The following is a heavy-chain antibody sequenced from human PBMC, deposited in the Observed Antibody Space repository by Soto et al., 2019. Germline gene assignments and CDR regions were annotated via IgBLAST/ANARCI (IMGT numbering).Heavy chain of an antibody. J-gene: IGHJ4*02. CDR3: ARDDFWSGYSFDY. CDR2: IIPILGIA. Sequence: QVQLVQSGAEVKKPGSSVKVSCKASGGTFSSYTISWVRQAPGQGLEWMGRIIPILGIANYAQKFQGRVTITADKSTSTAYMKLSSLRSEDTAVYYCARDDFWSGYSFDYWGQGTLVTVSS. V-gene: IGHV1-69*08. CDR1: GGTFSSYT. D-gene: IGHD3-3*01.